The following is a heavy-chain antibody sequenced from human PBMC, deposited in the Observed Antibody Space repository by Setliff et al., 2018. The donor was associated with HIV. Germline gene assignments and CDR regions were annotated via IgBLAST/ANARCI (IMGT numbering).Heavy chain of an antibody. D-gene: IGHD2-2*01. Sequence: SETLSLTCTVSGGSISSYYGSWIRQSAGKGLEWIWRIYSSGSTNYNPSLKSRVTMSVDTSKNQFSLRLSSLTAADTAVYYCAREVRVVLPAAASGNYYYYYMDVWGKGTTVTVS. V-gene: IGHV4-4*07. CDR3: AREVRVVLPAAASGNYYYYYMDV. J-gene: IGHJ6*03. CDR2: IYSSGST. CDR1: GGSISSYY.